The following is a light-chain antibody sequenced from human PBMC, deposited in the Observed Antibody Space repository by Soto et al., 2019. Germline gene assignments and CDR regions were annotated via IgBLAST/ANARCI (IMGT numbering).Light chain of an antibody. CDR3: QQLNSYPLT. CDR1: QGISSY. CDR2: AAS. V-gene: IGKV1-9*01. Sequence: IQLTQSPSSLSASVGDRVTITCRASQGISSYLAWYQQKPGKAPKLLIYAASTLQSGVPSRFSGSVSGTDCTLTISSLQPEDFATYYCQQLNSYPLTFGGGTKVEIK. J-gene: IGKJ4*01.